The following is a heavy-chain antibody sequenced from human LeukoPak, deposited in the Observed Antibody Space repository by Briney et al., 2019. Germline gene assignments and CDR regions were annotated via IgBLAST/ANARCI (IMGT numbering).Heavy chain of an antibody. CDR3: ARQKPGSSGWYAPYYYYGMDV. CDR1: GFTFSSYE. Sequence: PGGSLRLSCAASGFTFSSYEMNWVRQAPGKGLEGVSYISSSGSTIYYADSVKGRFTISRDNAKNSLYLQMNSLRAEDTAVYYCARQKPGSSGWYAPYYYYGMDVWGKGTTVTVYS. V-gene: IGHV3-48*03. J-gene: IGHJ6*04. CDR2: ISSSGSTI. D-gene: IGHD6-19*01.